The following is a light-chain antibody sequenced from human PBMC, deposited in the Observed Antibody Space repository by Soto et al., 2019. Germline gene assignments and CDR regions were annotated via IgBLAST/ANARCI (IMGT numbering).Light chain of an antibody. CDR2: GAS. CDR3: QQYGSSPYT. Sequence: EIVLTQSPGTLSLSPGERATLSCRASQSISLNYLACYQQKPGQTPRLLIYGASSRATGIPDRFRAGGSGTDFTLTITRLEPEDFAVYYCQQYGSSPYTFGQGTKLEIK. CDR1: QSISLNY. V-gene: IGKV3-20*01. J-gene: IGKJ2*01.